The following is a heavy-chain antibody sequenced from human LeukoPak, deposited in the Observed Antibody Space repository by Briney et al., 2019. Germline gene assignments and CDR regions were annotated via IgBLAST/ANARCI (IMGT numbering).Heavy chain of an antibody. V-gene: IGHV3-23*01. D-gene: IGHD3-16*01. CDR1: GFAFGVHA. J-gene: IGHJ5*02. Sequence: GGSLRLSCVGSGFAFGVHAMSWVRQAPGKGPEWVATIGSGADLYYAESVKGRFTISRDDPRNTVWLQMNSLRAEDTALYYCAKDWTPHNRVYDCLDAWGQGTQVTVSS. CDR3: AKDWTPHNRVYDCLDA. CDR2: IGSGADL.